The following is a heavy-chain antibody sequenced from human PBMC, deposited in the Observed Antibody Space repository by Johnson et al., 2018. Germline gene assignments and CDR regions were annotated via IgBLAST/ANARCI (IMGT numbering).Heavy chain of an antibody. CDR1: GGSISSYY. D-gene: IGHD3-22*01. J-gene: IGHJ3*02. CDR3: ARLTMIGVKDAFDI. V-gene: IGHV4-4*07. Sequence: QVQLQESGPGLVKPSETLSLTCTVSGGSISSYYWSWIRQPAGKGLEWIGRIYTSGSTNYNPSLKSRVTMSVDTSKNQFSLKLSPVTAADTAVYYCARLTMIGVKDAFDIWGQGTMVTVSS. CDR2: IYTSGST.